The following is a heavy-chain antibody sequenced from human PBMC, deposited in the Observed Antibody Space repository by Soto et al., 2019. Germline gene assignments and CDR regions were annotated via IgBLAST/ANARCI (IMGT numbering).Heavy chain of an antibody. V-gene: IGHV4-34*01. CDR2: INHSGST. D-gene: IGHD3-10*01. Sequence: PSETLSLTCAGYGGSFSGYYWSWIRQPPGKGLEWIGEINHSGSTNYNPSLKSRVTISVDTSKNQFSLKLSSVTAADTAVYYCATYGSGSYNFDYWGQGTLVTVSS. CDR3: ATYGSGSYNFDY. J-gene: IGHJ4*02. CDR1: GGSFSGYY.